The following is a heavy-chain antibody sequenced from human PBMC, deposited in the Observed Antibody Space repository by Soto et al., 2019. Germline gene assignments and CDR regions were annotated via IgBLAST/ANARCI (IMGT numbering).Heavy chain of an antibody. J-gene: IGHJ4*02. CDR1: GFTFSSYS. Sequence: GGSLRLSCAASGFTFSSYSMNWVRQAPGKGLEWVSYISSSSSTIYYADSVKGRFTISRDNAKNTLYLQMSSLRVEDTAVYYCAKDRLAGNFDYWGQGTQVTVSS. V-gene: IGHV3-48*01. CDR3: AKDRLAGNFDY. CDR2: ISSSSSTI.